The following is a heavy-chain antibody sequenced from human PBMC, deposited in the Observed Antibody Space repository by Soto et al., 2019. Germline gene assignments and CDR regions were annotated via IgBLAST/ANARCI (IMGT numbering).Heavy chain of an antibody. CDR1: GGSFSGYY. CDR3: ARGVRFLSWYYYYGMDV. CDR2: INHSGGT. D-gene: IGHD3-3*01. Sequence: SETLSLTCAVYGGSFSGYYWSWIRQPPGKGLEWIGEINHSGGTNYNPSLKSRVTISVDTSKNQFSLKLSSVTAADTAVYYCARGVRFLSWYYYYGMDVWGQGTTVTVSS. V-gene: IGHV4-34*01. J-gene: IGHJ6*02.